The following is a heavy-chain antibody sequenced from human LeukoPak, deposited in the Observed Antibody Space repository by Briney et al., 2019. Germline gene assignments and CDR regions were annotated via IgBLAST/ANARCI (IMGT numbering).Heavy chain of an antibody. Sequence: ASVKVSCKTSGYTFTRYYMQWVRQAPGHGLEWMGIINPISGATDYAQKFQGRVTMTRDTSTSTVYMELSSLRSEDTAMYYCARLPYRDGVAQDYWGQGTLVSVST. CDR1: GYTFTRYY. V-gene: IGHV1-46*01. D-gene: IGHD3-16*02. J-gene: IGHJ4*02. CDR2: INPISGAT. CDR3: ARLPYRDGVAQDY.